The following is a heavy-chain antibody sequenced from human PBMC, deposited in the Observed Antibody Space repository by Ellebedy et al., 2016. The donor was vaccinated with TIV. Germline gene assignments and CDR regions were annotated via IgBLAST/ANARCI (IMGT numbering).Heavy chain of an antibody. CDR3: ARRSQPRTISCFDF. Sequence: GGSQRLSCEASGFAFSSFAMSWVRQAPGKGLEWVSHISGSGDRTYDADSVKGRFNISRDNSKNTLFLQMNSLRAEDTALYYCARRSQPRTISCFDFWGQGTLVTVSS. J-gene: IGHJ4*02. CDR2: ISGSGDRT. D-gene: IGHD2-8*01. CDR1: GFAFSSFA. V-gene: IGHV3-23*01.